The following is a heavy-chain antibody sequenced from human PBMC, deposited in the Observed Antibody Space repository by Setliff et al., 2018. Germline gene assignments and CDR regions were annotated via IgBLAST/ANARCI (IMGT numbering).Heavy chain of an antibody. Sequence: PGASLRLSCAASGFTLSDYYMSWIRQAPGKGQEWVSYITRSGTTTFYTDSVKGRFAISRDNVKNSVFLQMNSLRAEDTAVYYCARDPRLLYSSRWYEGWAFDIWGQGTMVTVSS. CDR2: ITRSGTTT. D-gene: IGHD6-13*01. CDR3: ARDPRLLYSSRWYEGWAFDI. CDR1: GFTLSDYY. J-gene: IGHJ3*02. V-gene: IGHV3-11*01.